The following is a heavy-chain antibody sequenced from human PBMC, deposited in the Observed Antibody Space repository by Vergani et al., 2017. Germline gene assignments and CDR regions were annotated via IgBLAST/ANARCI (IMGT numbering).Heavy chain of an antibody. CDR3: GRGSDNYN. D-gene: IGHD1-1*01. J-gene: IGHJ4*02. V-gene: IGHV3-23*01. CDR2: IKNDGGTS. Sequence: DVQLLQSGGDLVQPGGSLKLSCVASGFTFSTHAMSWVRQPPGKGLEWVSPIKNDGGTSHYSDFVKGRFAISRANSRTTLYLQMNSLRVEDTAVYYCGRGSDNYNWGQGALVT. CDR1: GFTFSTHA.